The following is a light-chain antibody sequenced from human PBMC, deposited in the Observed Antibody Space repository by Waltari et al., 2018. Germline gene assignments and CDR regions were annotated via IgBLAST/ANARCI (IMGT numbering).Light chain of an antibody. CDR1: SGPRNYA. CDR2: VNSDGSH. Sequence: QLMLTQSPSASASLGASVELSCTLSSGPRNYAIAWHQQQPEKGPRFLMKVNSDGSHDKGDGIPDRFSGSSSGAERYLSISSLQSEDEADYYCQTWGTGIHWVFGGGTKLTVL. V-gene: IGLV4-69*01. J-gene: IGLJ3*02. CDR3: QTWGTGIHWV.